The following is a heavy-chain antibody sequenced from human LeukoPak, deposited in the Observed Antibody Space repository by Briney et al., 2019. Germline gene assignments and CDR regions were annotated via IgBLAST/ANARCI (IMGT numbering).Heavy chain of an antibody. CDR1: GYAITSGGFS. J-gene: IGHJ3*02. D-gene: IGHD6-13*01. CDR3: ARPYSSSWYAFDI. CDR2: IYDRGPA. Sequence: PSETLSLTCTVSGYAITSGGFSWNWIRQPPGKGLEWIGCIYDRGPAYYNPSLKSRFTISVDRPKNQFFLNVTSLAAADTAVYYCARPYSSSWYAFDIWGQGTMVTVSS. V-gene: IGHV4-30-2*01.